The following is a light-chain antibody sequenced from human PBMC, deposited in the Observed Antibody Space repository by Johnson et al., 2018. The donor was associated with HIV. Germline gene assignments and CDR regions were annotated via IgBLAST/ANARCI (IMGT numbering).Light chain of an antibody. V-gene: IGLV1-51*02. J-gene: IGLJ1*01. CDR3: GTWDSSLSAYV. CDR1: SSNIGNNY. Sequence: QSVLTQPPSVSAAPGQKVTISCSGSSSNIGNNYVSWYQQLPGTAPKLLIYENNKRPSGIPDRFSGSKSGTSATLGITGLQTGDEADYYCGTWDSSLSAYVVGTGAKCTVL. CDR2: ENN.